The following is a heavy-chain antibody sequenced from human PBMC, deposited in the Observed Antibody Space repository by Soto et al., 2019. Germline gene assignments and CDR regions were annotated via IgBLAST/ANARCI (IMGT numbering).Heavy chain of an antibody. CDR1: GYTFTRYD. D-gene: IGHD2-15*01. CDR3: ATGSAPRYRSGGSCYSFYT. CDR2: MNPNSGNT. V-gene: IGHV1-8*01. J-gene: IGHJ5*02. Sequence: QVPLVQSGAEVKKPGASVKVSCKASGYTFTRYDIKWVRQATGQGLEWLGWMNPNSGNTGYAQKFQGRVTMTRNTTISTAYMELSSLRAENTAMYYYATGSAPRYRSGGSCYSFYTSGQGTLVIVSS.